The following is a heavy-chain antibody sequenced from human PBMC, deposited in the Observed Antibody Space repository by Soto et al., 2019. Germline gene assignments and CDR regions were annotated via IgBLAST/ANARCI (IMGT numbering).Heavy chain of an antibody. CDR1: GFTVRSYG. J-gene: IGHJ4*02. Sequence: QVQRVESGGGVVQPGRSLRLSCAASGFTVRSYGMHWVRQAPGKGLEWVAVIWYDGSNKYYADSVKGRFTISRDNSKNTLYLQMNSLRAEDTAVYYCAREANLGYFDYWGQGTLVTVS. CDR3: AREANLGYFDY. CDR2: IWYDGSNK. V-gene: IGHV3-33*01.